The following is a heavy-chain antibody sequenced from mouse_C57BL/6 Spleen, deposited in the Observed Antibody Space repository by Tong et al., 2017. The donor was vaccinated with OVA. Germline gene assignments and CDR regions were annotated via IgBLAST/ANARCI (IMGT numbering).Heavy chain of an antibody. J-gene: IGHJ3*01. CDR1: GYSITSDYA. Sequence: EVQLQESGPGLVKPSQSLSLTCTVTGYSITSDYAWNWIRQFPGNKLEWMGYISYSGSTSYNPSLKSRISITRDTSKNQFFLQLNSVTTEDTATYYCARRGYGSLFAYWGQGTLVTVSA. CDR3: ARRGYGSLFAY. D-gene: IGHD1-1*01. CDR2: ISYSGST. V-gene: IGHV3-2*02.